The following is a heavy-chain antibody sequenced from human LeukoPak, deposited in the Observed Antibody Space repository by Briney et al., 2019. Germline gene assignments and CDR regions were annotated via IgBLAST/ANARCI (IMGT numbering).Heavy chain of an antibody. D-gene: IGHD2-2*01. Sequence: ASAKVSCKASGYTFTGYYMHWVRHAPGQGLEWMGWINPNSGGTNYAQKFQGRVTITTDESTSTAYMELSSLRSEDTAVYYCARGPNCSSTSCYWFDPWGQGTLVTVSS. CDR1: GYTFTGYY. V-gene: IGHV1-2*02. J-gene: IGHJ5*02. CDR2: INPNSGGT. CDR3: ARGPNCSSTSCYWFDP.